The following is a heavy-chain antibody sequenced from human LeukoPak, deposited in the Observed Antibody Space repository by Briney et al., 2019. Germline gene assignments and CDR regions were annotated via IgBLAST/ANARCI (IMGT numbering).Heavy chain of an antibody. D-gene: IGHD3-16*01. CDR1: GYILTNYG. CDR2: ISGYNGNT. CDR3: ARPDTYSYYMDV. V-gene: IGHV1-18*01. J-gene: IGHJ6*03. Sequence: ASVKVSCKASGYILTNYGTSWVRQAPGQGLEWMGWISGYNGNTNYAQKFQGRVTMTTDTSTSTTYMELRSLISDDTAVYYCARPDTYSYYMDVWGKGTTVTVSS.